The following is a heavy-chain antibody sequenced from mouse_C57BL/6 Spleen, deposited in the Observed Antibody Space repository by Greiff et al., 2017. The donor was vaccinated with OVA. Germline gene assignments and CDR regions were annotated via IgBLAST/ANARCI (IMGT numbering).Heavy chain of an antibody. J-gene: IGHJ4*01. D-gene: IGHD1-1*01. Sequence: VHVKQSGAELVKPGASVKLSCTASGFNIKDYYMHWVKQRTEQGLEWIGRIDPEDGETKYAPKFQGKATITADTSSNTAYLQLSSLTSEDTAVYYCARWAHDGSPRMDYWGQGTSVTVSS. CDR1: GFNIKDYY. V-gene: IGHV14-2*01. CDR3: ARWAHDGSPRMDY. CDR2: IDPEDGET.